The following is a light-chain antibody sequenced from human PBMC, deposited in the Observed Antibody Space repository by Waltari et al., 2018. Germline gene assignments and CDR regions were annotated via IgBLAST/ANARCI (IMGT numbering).Light chain of an antibody. J-gene: IGKJ1*01. CDR3: QHYLRLPVT. Sequence: EIVLTQAPGTLSLSLGERATVSCRTGQSVSRAFAWYQQKPGQEPRLLIYGASTRATCSPDRFSGSGSGTDFSLTISRLEPDDFAVYYCQHYLRLPVTFGQGTTVEI. CDR2: GAS. CDR1: QSVSRAF. V-gene: IGKV3-20*01.